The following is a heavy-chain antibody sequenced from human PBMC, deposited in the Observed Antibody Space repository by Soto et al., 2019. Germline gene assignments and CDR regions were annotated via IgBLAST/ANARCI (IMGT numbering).Heavy chain of an antibody. D-gene: IGHD4-17*01. CDR2: ISSSGSTI. J-gene: IGHJ4*02. V-gene: IGHV3-11*01. CDR3: ARGGASVTTPFDS. CDR1: GFAFSDPY. Sequence: QVQLVESGGGLVKPGGSLRIAYAASGFAFSDPYMSWIRQAQGKGLVWISYISSSGSTIYYADSVKGRFTISRDNAKESLYLQIDSLTAADTAVYYCARGGASVTTPFDSWGQGTQVTVSS.